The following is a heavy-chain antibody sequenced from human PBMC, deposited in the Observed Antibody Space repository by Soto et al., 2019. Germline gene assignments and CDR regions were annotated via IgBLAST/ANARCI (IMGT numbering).Heavy chain of an antibody. CDR3: AHRLTLNSDWNYGRFDY. Sequence: QITLKESGPTLVKPTQTLTLTCTFSGFSLTTSGVGVGWIRQPPALALEWLPRIYWDDDKAYCPSLKSRLTITKDNYKKQVVLTMTVMDHVHTATYFCAHRLTLNSDWNYGRFDYWGQGTLVTVSS. CDR2: IYWDDDK. V-gene: IGHV2-5*02. CDR1: GFSLTTSGVG. D-gene: IGHD1-7*01. J-gene: IGHJ4*02.